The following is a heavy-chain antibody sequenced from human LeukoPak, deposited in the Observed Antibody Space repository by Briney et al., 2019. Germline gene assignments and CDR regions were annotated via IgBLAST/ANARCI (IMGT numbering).Heavy chain of an antibody. J-gene: IGHJ6*03. V-gene: IGHV1-8*01. CDR1: GYTFTSYD. Sequence: ASVKVSCKASGYTFTSYDINWVRQATGQGLEWMGWMNPNSGNTGYAQKFQGRVTMTRNTSISTAYMELSGLRSEDTAVYYCARPPYYYDSSGRHYYYYMDVWGQGTLVTVSS. D-gene: IGHD3-22*01. CDR3: ARPPYYYDSSGRHYYYYMDV. CDR2: MNPNSGNT.